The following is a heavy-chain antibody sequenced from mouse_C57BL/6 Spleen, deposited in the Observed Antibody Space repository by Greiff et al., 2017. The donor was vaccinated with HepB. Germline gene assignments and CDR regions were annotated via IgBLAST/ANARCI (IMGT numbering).Heavy chain of an antibody. CDR1: GYTFTDYY. V-gene: IGHV1-76*01. CDR3: AREGSTIVTPFAY. Sequence: VKLVESGAELVRPGASVKLSCKASGYTFTDYYINWVKQRPGQGLEWIARIYPGSGNTYYNEKFKGKATLTAEKSSSTAYMQLSSLTSEDSAVYFCAREGSTIVTPFAYWGQGTLVTVSA. CDR2: IYPGSGNT. D-gene: IGHD2-5*01. J-gene: IGHJ3*01.